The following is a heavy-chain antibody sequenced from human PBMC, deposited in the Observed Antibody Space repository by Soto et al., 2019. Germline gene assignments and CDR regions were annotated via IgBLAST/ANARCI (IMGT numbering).Heavy chain of an antibody. CDR2: VYYRGST. J-gene: IGHJ4*02. Sequence: SETLSLTCTVSGASISYGDYYWSWIRQPPGKGLEWIGYVYYRGSTYYNPSLKSRVTISVDTSKDQFSLKLSSVTAADTAVYYCARDHAGDSSAYYYDYWGQGTLVTVSS. CDR3: ARDHAGDSSAYYYDY. CDR1: GASISYGDYY. D-gene: IGHD3-22*01. V-gene: IGHV4-30-4*01.